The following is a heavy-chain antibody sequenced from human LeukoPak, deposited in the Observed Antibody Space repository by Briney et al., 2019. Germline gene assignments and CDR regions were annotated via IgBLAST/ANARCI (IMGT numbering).Heavy chain of an antibody. CDR1: GGSISSYY. CDR3: ASLVGATGGDY. Sequence: SETLSLTYTVSGGSISSYYWSWIRQPPGKGLEWIGYIYYSGSTNYNPSLKSRVTISVDTSKNQFSLKLSSVTAADTAVYYCASLVGATGGDYWGQGTLVTVSS. J-gene: IGHJ4*02. D-gene: IGHD1-26*01. CDR2: IYYSGST. V-gene: IGHV4-59*01.